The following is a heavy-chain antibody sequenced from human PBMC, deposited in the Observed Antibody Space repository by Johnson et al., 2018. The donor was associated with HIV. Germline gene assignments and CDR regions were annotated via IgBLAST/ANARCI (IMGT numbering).Heavy chain of an antibody. CDR3: ARDQDWGYYDSTAFDI. J-gene: IGHJ3*02. Sequence: EVHLVESGGAVVRPGGSLRLSCAASGFTFDDYGMSWVRQAPGKGLEWVSGISWNGGRTIYADSVKGRLTISRDNAKNSLYLQMNSLRAEDTAVYYCARDQDWGYYDSTAFDIWGQGTRVTVSS. CDR1: GFTFDDYG. D-gene: IGHD3-22*01. CDR2: ISWNGGRT. V-gene: IGHV3-20*04.